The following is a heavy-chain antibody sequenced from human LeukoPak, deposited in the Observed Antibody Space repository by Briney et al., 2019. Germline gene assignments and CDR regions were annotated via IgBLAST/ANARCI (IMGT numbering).Heavy chain of an antibody. Sequence: ASVKVSCKASGYTFTDYYMHWVRQAPGQGLEWRGWINPNSGGTKYEKTFHGRVTITRDTSVSTAYLDMSSLRSDDPAVYYCARGSVVITVPDPYGYWGQGTLLTVSS. D-gene: IGHD6-19*01. CDR1: GYTFTDYY. CDR2: INPNSGGT. J-gene: IGHJ4*02. V-gene: IGHV1-2*02. CDR3: ARGSVVITVPDPYGY.